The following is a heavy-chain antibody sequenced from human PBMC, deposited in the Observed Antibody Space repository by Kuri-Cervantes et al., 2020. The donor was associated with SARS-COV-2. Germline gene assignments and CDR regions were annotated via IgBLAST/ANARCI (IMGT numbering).Heavy chain of an antibody. J-gene: IGHJ5*02. CDR1: GCTLTELS. CDR2: FDPEDGET. V-gene: IGHV1-24*01. D-gene: IGHD6-13*01. Sequence: SVKVSCKVSGCTLTELSMHWVRQAPGKGLEWMGGFDPEDGETIYEQKFQGRVTMTEDTSTDTAYMELSSLRSEDTAVYYCAGSSRVKQQLEFDPWGQGTLVTVSS. CDR3: AGSSRVKQQLEFDP.